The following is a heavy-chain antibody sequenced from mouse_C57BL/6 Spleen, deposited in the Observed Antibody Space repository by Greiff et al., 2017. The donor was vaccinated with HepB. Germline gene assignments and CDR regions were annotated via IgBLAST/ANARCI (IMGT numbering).Heavy chain of an antibody. J-gene: IGHJ3*01. CDR1: GYTFTSYW. V-gene: IGHV1-55*01. D-gene: IGHD2-3*01. CDR2: IYPGSGST. CDR3: ARGNDGYSAG. Sequence: VQLQQPGAELVKPGASVQMSCKASGYTFTSYWITWVKQRPGQGLEWIGDIYPGSGSTNYNEKFKSKATLTVDTSSSTAYMQLSSLTSEDSAVYYCARGNDGYSAGWGKGTLVTVSA.